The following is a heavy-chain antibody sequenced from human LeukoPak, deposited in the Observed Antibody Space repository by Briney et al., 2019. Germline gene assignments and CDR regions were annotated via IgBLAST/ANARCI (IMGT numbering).Heavy chain of an antibody. CDR1: GFTFSSYS. V-gene: IGHV3-21*01. CDR2: ISSSSSYI. Sequence: PAGSLRLSCAASGFTFSSYSMNWVRQAPGKGLEWVSSISSSSSYIYYADSVKGRFTISRDNAKNSLYLQMNSLRAEDTAVYYCARDARKDIVVVPAAPRGWFDPWGQGTLVTVSS. J-gene: IGHJ5*02. D-gene: IGHD2-2*01. CDR3: ARDARKDIVVVPAAPRGWFDP.